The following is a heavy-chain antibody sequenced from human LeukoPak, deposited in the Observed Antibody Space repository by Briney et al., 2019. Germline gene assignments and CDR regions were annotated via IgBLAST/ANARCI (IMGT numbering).Heavy chain of an antibody. CDR2: IYTDGST. CDR3: ARKYNWNYFDY. V-gene: IGHV3-66*01. CDR1: GFSVSSNY. J-gene: IGHJ4*02. D-gene: IGHD1-20*01. Sequence: GGSPRLSCAASGFSVSSNYMSWVRQAPGKGLEWVSVIYTDGSTYYADSVKGRFTISRDNSKNTLYLQMNSLRAEDTAVYYCARKYNWNYFDYWGQGTLVTVSS.